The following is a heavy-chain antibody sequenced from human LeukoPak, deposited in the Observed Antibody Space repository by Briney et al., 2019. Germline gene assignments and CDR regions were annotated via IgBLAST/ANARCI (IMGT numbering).Heavy chain of an antibody. CDR2: INPNSGGT. J-gene: IGHJ5*02. D-gene: IGHD2-2*01. Sequence: ASVKVSCKASGYTSTGYYMHWVRQAPGQGLEWMGWINPNSGGTNYAQKFQGRVTMTRDTSISTAYMELSRLRSDDTAVYYCARAVVVPAAINVGWFDPWGQGTLVTVSS. CDR3: ARAVVVPAAINVGWFDP. V-gene: IGHV1-2*02. CDR1: GYTSTGYY.